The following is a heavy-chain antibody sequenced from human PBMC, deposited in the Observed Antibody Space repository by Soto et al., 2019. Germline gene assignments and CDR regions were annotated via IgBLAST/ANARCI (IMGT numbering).Heavy chain of an antibody. CDR2: IYPGDSDT. Sequence: HGESLKISCQGSGYTFTNYWIGWVRQMPEKGLEWMGIIYPGDSDTKYSPSFQGQVTISADKSISTAYLQWSSLKASDTAIYYCARSIAAAPNDAFDVWGQGTMVTVSS. CDR3: ARSIAAAPNDAFDV. D-gene: IGHD6-6*01. CDR1: GYTFTNYW. J-gene: IGHJ3*01. V-gene: IGHV5-51*01.